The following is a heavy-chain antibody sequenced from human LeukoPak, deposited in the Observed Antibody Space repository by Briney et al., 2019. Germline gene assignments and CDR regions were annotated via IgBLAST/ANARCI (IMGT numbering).Heavy chain of an antibody. D-gene: IGHD6-19*01. CDR3: ARLYSSGWYRIDY. CDR2: INHSGST. J-gene: IGHJ4*02. Sequence: SETLSLTCAVYGGSFSGYYWSWIRQPPGKGLEWIGEINHSGSTNYNPSLKSRVTISVDTSENQFSLKLSSVTAADTAVYYCARLYSSGWYRIDYWGQGTLVTVSS. CDR1: GGSFSGYY. V-gene: IGHV4-34*01.